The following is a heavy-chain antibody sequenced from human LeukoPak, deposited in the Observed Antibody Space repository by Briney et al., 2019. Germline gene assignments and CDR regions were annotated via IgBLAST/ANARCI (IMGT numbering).Heavy chain of an antibody. CDR3: AREHDYGDYWPLDY. CDR2: ISYDGSNK. CDR1: GFTFSSYA. D-gene: IGHD4-17*01. V-gene: IGHV3-30*04. J-gene: IGHJ4*02. Sequence: GGSLRLSCAASGFTFSSYAMHWVRQAPGKGLGWVAVISYDGSNKYYADSVKGRFTISRDNSKNTLYLQMNSLRAEDTAVYYCAREHDYGDYWPLDYWGQGTLVTVSS.